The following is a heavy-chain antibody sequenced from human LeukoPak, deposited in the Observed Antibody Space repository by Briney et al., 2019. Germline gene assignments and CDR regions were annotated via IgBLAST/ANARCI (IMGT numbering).Heavy chain of an antibody. Sequence: GGSLRLSCAASGFTFSSYGMLWLRQAPGKGREGVAVIWYDGSNKYYADSVKGRFTISRDNSQNTLYLQMNSLRAEATAVYYCAKSIVVVPAARGYYFDYCGQGTLVTVSS. CDR2: IWYDGSNK. J-gene: IGHJ4*02. CDR1: GFTFSSYG. V-gene: IGHV3-33*06. CDR3: AKSIVVVPAARGYYFDY. D-gene: IGHD2-2*01.